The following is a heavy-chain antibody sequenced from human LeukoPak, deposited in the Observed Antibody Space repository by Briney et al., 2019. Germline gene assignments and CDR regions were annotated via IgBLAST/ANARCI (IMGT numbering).Heavy chain of an antibody. CDR1: GGSFSGYY. J-gene: IGHJ6*02. V-gene: IGHV4-34*01. Sequence: SETLSLTRAVYGGSFSGYYWSWIRQPPGKGLEWIGEINHSGSTNYNPSLKSRVTISVDTSKNQFSLKLSSVTAADTAVYYCARDWRDYYGSGTYGMDVWGQGTTVTVSS. CDR3: ARDWRDYYGSGTYGMDV. D-gene: IGHD3-10*01. CDR2: INHSGST.